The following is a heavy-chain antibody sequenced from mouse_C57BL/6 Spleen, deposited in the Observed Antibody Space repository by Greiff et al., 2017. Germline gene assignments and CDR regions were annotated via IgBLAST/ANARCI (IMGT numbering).Heavy chain of an antibody. J-gene: IGHJ2*01. CDR1: GFNIKDAY. D-gene: IGHD2-5*01. CDR3: TFSYSNYD. V-gene: IGHV14-4*01. Sequence: VQLQQSGAELVRPGASVKLSCTASGFNIKDAYMHWVKQRPEQGLEWIGWIDPENGDTEYASKFQGKATITADTSSNTAYLQLSSLTSEDTAVYYCTFSYSNYDWGQGTTLTVSS. CDR2: IDPENGDT.